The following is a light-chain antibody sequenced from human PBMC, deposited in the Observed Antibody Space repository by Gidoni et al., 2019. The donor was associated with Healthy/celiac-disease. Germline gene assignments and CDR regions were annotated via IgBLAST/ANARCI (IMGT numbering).Light chain of an antibody. CDR2: SAS. Sequence: TQLPQSHSPLPSAVGDRVTITCRASQSITSYLNCYQQKPGKAPKLLIYSASSLQSGVPSRFSGSGSGTDFTLTIISLQPEDFATYYCQQSYSTPHTFGQGTKLEIK. CDR1: QSITSY. V-gene: IGKV1-39*01. CDR3: QQSYSTPHT. J-gene: IGKJ2*01.